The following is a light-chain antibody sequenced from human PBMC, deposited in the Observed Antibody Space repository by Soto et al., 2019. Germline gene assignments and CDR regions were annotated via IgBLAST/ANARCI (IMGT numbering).Light chain of an antibody. J-gene: IGLJ2*01. V-gene: IGLV2-8*01. CDR3: SSYTTSSTVV. CDR2: EVS. Sequence: QSVLTQPPSASGSPGQSVTISCTGTSSDVGCYNYVSWYQQHPGKAPKLMIYEVSKRPSGVPDRLSGSKSGNTASLTVSGLQDEDEADYYCSSYTTSSTVVFGGGTKLTVL. CDR1: SSDVGCYNY.